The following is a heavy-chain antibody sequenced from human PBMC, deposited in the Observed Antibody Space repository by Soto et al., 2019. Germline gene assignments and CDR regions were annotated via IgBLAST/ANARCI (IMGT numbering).Heavy chain of an antibody. J-gene: IGHJ3*02. Sequence: ASVKVSCKASGYTFTSYYMHWVRQAPGQGLEWMGIINPSGGSTSYAQKFQGRVTMTRDTSTSTVYMELSSLRSEDTAVYYCARGSLRYFDWLEEAFDIWGQGTMVTVSS. D-gene: IGHD3-9*01. CDR1: GYTFTSYY. CDR2: INPSGGST. V-gene: IGHV1-46*03. CDR3: ARGSLRYFDWLEEAFDI.